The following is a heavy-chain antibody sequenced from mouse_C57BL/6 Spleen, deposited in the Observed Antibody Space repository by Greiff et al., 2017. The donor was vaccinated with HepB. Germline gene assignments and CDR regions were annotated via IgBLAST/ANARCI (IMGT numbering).Heavy chain of an antibody. J-gene: IGHJ4*01. V-gene: IGHV1-52*01. CDR2: IDPSDSET. D-gene: IGHD2-4*01. CDR1: GYTFTSYW. Sequence: VQLQQPGAELVRPGSSVKLSCKASGYTFTSYWMHWVKQRPIQGLEWIGNIDPSDSETHYNQKFKDKATLTVDKSSSTAYMQLSSLTSEDSAVYYCARWDYYDLYAMDYWGQGTSVTVSS. CDR3: ARWDYYDLYAMDY.